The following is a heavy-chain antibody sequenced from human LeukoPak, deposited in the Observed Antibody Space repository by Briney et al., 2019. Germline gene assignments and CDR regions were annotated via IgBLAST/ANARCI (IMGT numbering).Heavy chain of an antibody. V-gene: IGHV1-2*06. CDR1: GYTFTGYY. CDR2: INPNSGGT. Sequence: ASVKVSCKASGYTFTGYYMHWVRQAPGQGLEWMGRINPNSGGTNYAQKFQGRVTMTRDTSISTAYMELSRLRSDDTAVCYCARPLYSSSWYGLFDYWGQGTLVTVSS. D-gene: IGHD6-13*01. J-gene: IGHJ4*02. CDR3: ARPLYSSSWYGLFDY.